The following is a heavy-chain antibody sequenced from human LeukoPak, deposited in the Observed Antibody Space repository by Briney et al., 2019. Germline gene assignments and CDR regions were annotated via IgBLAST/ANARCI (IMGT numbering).Heavy chain of an antibody. D-gene: IGHD3-22*01. CDR1: GFTVSGKS. CDR3: ARVDSSGYYKNYFDY. Sequence: GGSLRLSCAASGFTVSGKSMSWVRQAPGKGLEWVSVIYSGGNTYYADSVKGRFTLSRDNSKNTMYLQMNSLRAEDTAVYYCARVDSSGYYKNYFDYWGQGTLVTVSS. CDR2: IYSGGNT. J-gene: IGHJ4*02. V-gene: IGHV3-53*01.